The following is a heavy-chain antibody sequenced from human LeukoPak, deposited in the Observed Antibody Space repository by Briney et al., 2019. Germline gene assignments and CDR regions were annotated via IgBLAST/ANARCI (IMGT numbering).Heavy chain of an antibody. V-gene: IGHV3-74*01. CDR2: INNDGSST. CDR1: GLTFSSYG. J-gene: IGHJ4*02. Sequence: PGGSLRLSCAASGLTFSSYGMHWGRQAPGKGLVWVSRINNDGSSTPYADSVKGRFTISRDNAKNTLYLQMNSLRAEDTAVYYCARSNHGCHDYWGQGTLVTVSS. CDR3: ARSNHGCHDY. D-gene: IGHD4-11*01.